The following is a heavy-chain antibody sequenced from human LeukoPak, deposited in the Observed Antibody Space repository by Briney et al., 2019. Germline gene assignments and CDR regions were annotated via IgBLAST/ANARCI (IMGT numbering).Heavy chain of an antibody. V-gene: IGHV3-30-3*01. Sequence: PGRSLRLSCAASGFIFSSYAMHWVRQAPGKGLEWVAFISSDGSNKYYADSVKGRFTISRDNSKNTLYLQMNSLGDEDTAVYYCARAGTTSYYYDSSGYRQYYFDYWGQGTLVTVSS. CDR1: GFIFSSYA. CDR3: ARAGTTSYYYDSSGYRQYYFDY. D-gene: IGHD3-22*01. J-gene: IGHJ4*02. CDR2: ISSDGSNK.